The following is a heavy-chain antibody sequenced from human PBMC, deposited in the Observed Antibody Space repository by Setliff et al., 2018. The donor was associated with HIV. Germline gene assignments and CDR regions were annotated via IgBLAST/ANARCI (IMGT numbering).Heavy chain of an antibody. Sequence: SETLSLTCTVSDGSISSYFWSWIRQAPGQGLEWIGNIYYTGSTTYNPSLKGRVTIALDKSRNQWSLRLSSVTAADTAVYYCARDSSEAPRYFAYWGQGTLVTVSS. J-gene: IGHJ4*02. CDR3: ARDSSEAPRYFAY. V-gene: IGHV4-59*01. D-gene: IGHD3-22*01. CDR2: IYYTGST. CDR1: DGSISSYF.